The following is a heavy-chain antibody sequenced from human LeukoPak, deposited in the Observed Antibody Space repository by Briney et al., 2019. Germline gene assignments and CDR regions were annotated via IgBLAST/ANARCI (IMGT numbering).Heavy chain of an antibody. CDR2: IYYSGST. D-gene: IGHD3-3*01. J-gene: IGHJ4*02. CDR1: GGSISSSSYY. CDR3: ARVPSGANFDTIPFDY. Sequence: PSETLSLTCTVSGGSISSSSYYWGWIRQPPGKGLEWIGSIYYSGSTYYNPSLKSRVTISVDTSKNQFSLKLSSVTAADTAVYYCARVPSGANFDTIPFDYWGQGTLVTVSS. V-gene: IGHV4-39*07.